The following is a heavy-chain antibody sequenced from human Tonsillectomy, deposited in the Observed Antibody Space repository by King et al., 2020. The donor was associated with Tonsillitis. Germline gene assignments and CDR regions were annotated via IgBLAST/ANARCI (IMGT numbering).Heavy chain of an antibody. D-gene: IGHD3-3*01. Sequence: QLVQSGAEVKKPGSSVKVSCKASGGTFSNYAISWVRQAPGQGLEWMGGIMPIFATTNYAQKFQGRVTITADESTSTAYMELTSLRSEDTAVYYCARAPDQEFDWSGYYPLGYWGQGTLVTVSA. CDR1: GGTFSNYA. CDR2: IMPIFATT. J-gene: IGHJ4*02. V-gene: IGHV1-69*12. CDR3: ARAPDQEFDWSGYYPLGY.